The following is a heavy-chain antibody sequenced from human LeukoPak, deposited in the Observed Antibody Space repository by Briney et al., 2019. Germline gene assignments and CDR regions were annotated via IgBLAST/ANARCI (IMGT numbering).Heavy chain of an antibody. D-gene: IGHD1-7*01. CDR1: GGSISSGGYY. Sequence: PSETLSPTCTVSGGSISSGGYYWSWIRQHPGKGLEWIGYIYYSGSTYYHPSLKSRVTISVDTSKNQFSLKLSSVTAADTAVYYCARQPQYNWNYGNWFDPWGQGTLVTVSS. J-gene: IGHJ5*02. CDR2: IYYSGST. CDR3: ARQPQYNWNYGNWFDP. V-gene: IGHV4-31*03.